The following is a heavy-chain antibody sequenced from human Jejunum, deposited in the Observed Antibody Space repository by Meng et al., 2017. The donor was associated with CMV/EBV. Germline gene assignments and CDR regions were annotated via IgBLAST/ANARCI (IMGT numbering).Heavy chain of an antibody. D-gene: IGHD3/OR15-3a*01. CDR2: INSDGNSR. J-gene: IGHJ4*02. CDR3: AREDWYYFDY. V-gene: IGHV3-74*01. Sequence: SFASSGIAFSSYWMPWVRQAPGKGPVWVSRINSDGNSRSYADSVKGRFTISRDNAKNTLFLQMNSLRAEDTAVYYCAREDWYYFDYWGQGTLVTVSS. CDR1: GIAFSSYW.